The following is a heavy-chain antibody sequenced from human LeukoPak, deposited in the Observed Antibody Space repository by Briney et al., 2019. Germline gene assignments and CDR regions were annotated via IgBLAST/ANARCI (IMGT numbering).Heavy chain of an antibody. V-gene: IGHV3-53*01. CDR1: GISVSSNS. J-gene: IGHJ4*02. CDR3: ARSHYFDSSGSDFDS. CDR2: LLTGAST. Sequence: GGSLGLSCSVTGISVSSNSLTWVRQAPGKGLEWVAALLTGASTYYAASVKGRFTISRDNSRNIVYLQMNSLIIEDTAVYYCARSHYFDSSGSDFDSWGQGTLVTVSS. D-gene: IGHD3-22*01.